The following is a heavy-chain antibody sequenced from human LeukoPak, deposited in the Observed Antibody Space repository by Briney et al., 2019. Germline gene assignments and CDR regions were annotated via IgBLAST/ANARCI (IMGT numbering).Heavy chain of an antibody. CDR1: GYTFTSNY. CDR3: ARDQEGFDY. J-gene: IGHJ4*02. CDR2: IYPRDGST. Sequence: ASVTASCTASGYTFTSNYIHWVRQAPGQGLEWMGMIYPRDGSTSYAQKFQGRVTVTRDTSTSTVHMELSSLRSEDTAVYYCARDQEGFDYWGQGTLVTVSS. V-gene: IGHV1-46*01.